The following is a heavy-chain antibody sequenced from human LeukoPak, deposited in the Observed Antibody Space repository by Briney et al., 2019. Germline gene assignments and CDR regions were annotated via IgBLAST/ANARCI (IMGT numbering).Heavy chain of an antibody. CDR2: ISSSTTNM. Sequence: KPGGSLRLSRAASGFTFSTYSMNWVRQAPGKGLEWVSYISSSTTNMYYADSVKGRFTMSRDNAKNSLYLQMNSLRAEDTAVYYCAREYSSSSGRSFDYWGQGTLVTVSS. J-gene: IGHJ4*02. D-gene: IGHD6-6*01. CDR3: AREYSSSSGRSFDY. CDR1: GFTFSTYS. V-gene: IGHV3-48*01.